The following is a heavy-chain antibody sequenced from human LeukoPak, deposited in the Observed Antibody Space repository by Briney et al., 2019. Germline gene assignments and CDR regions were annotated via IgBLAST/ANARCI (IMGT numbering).Heavy chain of an antibody. CDR3: XRDSEGYYDGSGYSDY. V-gene: IGHV3-30*04. CDR2: ISYDGSNK. D-gene: IGHD3-22*01. Sequence: GGSLGLSCAASGFTFSSYAMHWVRQAPGKGLEWVAVISYDGSNKYYADSVKGRFTISRDNSKNTLYLQMNSLRAEDKAVYYCXRDSEGYYDGSGYSDYWGQGTLVTVSS. J-gene: IGHJ4*02. CDR1: GFTFSSYA.